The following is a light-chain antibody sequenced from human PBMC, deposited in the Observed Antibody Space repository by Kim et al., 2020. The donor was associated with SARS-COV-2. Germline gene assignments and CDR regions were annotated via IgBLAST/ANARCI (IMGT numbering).Light chain of an antibody. Sequence: SYELTQPPSVSVAPGRTASVTCGGKNIGSETVHWYQQKPGQAPVLVISYDTDRPSGIPERFSGSNSGDTATLTISRVEPGDEADYYCQVWDGSGDRWVFGGGTQLTVL. CDR2: YDT. J-gene: IGLJ3*02. CDR3: QVWDGSGDRWV. V-gene: IGLV3-21*04. CDR1: NIGSET.